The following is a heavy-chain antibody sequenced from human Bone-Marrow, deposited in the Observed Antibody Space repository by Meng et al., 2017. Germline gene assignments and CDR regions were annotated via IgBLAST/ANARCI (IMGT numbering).Heavy chain of an antibody. CDR1: GYSISSGYY. V-gene: IGHV4-38-2*02. CDR3: ARDSSGYYPERPDY. CDR2: IDHSGST. Sequence: SETLSLTCTVSGYSISSGYYWGWIRQPPGKGLEWIGSIDHSGSTYYNPSLKSRVTISVDTSKNQFSLKLSSVTAADTAVYYCARDSSGYYPERPDYWGQGTLVTVSS. J-gene: IGHJ4*02. D-gene: IGHD3-22*01.